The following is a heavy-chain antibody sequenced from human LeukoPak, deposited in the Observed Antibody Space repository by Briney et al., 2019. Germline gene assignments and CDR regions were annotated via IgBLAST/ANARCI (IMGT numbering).Heavy chain of an antibody. J-gene: IGHJ4*02. CDR1: EGTLTSYA. CDR3: ARGSGSGNYALGR. Sequence: SVKVSCKAPEGTLTSYALSWVRQAPGQGLEWMGRIIPVLSLVNYQQKFQDRLTIIADKATSTAYMELTNLTYADTAVYFCARGSGSGNYALGRWGQGTLVTVSS. V-gene: IGHV1-69*04. D-gene: IGHD3-10*01. CDR2: IIPVLSLV.